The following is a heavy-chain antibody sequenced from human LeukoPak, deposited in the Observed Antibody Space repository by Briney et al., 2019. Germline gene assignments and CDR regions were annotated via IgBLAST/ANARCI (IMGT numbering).Heavy chain of an antibody. CDR3: ARGKMTGYINWFDP. J-gene: IGHJ5*02. CDR1: GYTFTGYY. V-gene: IGHV1-2*02. Sequence: ASVKVSCKASGYTFTGYYMHWVRQAPGQGLEWMGWINPSSGGTNYAQKFQGRVTMTRDTSISTAYMELSRLRSDDTAVYYCARGKMTGYINWFDPWGQGTLVTVSS. CDR2: INPSSGGT. D-gene: IGHD3-9*01.